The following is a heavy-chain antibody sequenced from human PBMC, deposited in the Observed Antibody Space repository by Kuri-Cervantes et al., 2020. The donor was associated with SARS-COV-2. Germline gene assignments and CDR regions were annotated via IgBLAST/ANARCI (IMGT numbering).Heavy chain of an antibody. V-gene: IGHV1-2*02. CDR2: INPNSGGT. Sequence: ASVKVSCKASGYTFTGYYMHWVRQAPGQGLEWMGWINPNSGGTNYAQKFQGRVTMTRDTSISTAYMELSRVRSDDTAVYYCARDQDIVVVVAATPGRGAFDIWGQGTVVTVSS. CDR1: GYTFTGYY. J-gene: IGHJ3*02. CDR3: ARDQDIVVVVAATPGRGAFDI. D-gene: IGHD2-15*01.